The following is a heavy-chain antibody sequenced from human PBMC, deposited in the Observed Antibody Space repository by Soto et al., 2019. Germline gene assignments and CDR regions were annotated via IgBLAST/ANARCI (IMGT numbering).Heavy chain of an antibody. CDR1: GFTFDDYA. V-gene: IGHV3-9*01. CDR2: ISWNSGSI. CDR3: AKASPGRYFDL. Sequence: EVQLVESGGGLVQPGRSLRLSCAASGFTFDDYAMHWVRQAPGKGLEWVSGISWNSGSIGYADSVKGRFTISRDNAKNSLYLQMNSLRAEDTALYYCAKASPGRYFDLWGRGTLVTVSS. J-gene: IGHJ2*01.